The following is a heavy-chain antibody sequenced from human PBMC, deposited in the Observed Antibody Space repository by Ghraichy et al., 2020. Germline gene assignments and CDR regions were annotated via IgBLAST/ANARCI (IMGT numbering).Heavy chain of an antibody. J-gene: IGHJ4*02. D-gene: IGHD2-2*01. Sequence: SETLSLTCAVYGGSFSGYYWSWIRQPPGKGLEWIGEINHSGSTNYNPSLKSRVTISVDTSKNQFSLKLSSVTAADTAVYYCARAGVVVPAAPPLNFDYWGQGTLVTVSS. CDR3: ARAGVVVPAAPPLNFDY. CDR1: GGSFSGYY. CDR2: INHSGST. V-gene: IGHV4-34*01.